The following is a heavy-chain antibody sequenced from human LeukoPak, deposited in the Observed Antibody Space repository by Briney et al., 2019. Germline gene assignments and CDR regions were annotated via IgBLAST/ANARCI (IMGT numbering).Heavy chain of an antibody. J-gene: IGHJ4*02. CDR3: AREGLGYCSGGSCQGFDY. D-gene: IGHD2-15*01. CDR2: IYYSGST. CDR1: GGSISSYY. V-gene: IGHV4-59*01. Sequence: PSETLSLTCTVSGGSISSYYWSWIRQPPGKGLEWIGYIYYSGSTNYNPSLKSRVTISVDTSKNQFSLKLSSVTAADTAVYYCAREGLGYCSGGSCQGFDYWGQGTLVTVSS.